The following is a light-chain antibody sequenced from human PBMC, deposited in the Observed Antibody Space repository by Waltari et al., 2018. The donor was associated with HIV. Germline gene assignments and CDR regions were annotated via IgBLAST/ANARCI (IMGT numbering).Light chain of an antibody. CDR1: SSDVAGDNY. Sequence: QAALPQPASVSGSPGQSITLSCTQTSSDVAGDNYVSWYHQHPGKAPKLMIYEISKRASGISNRFSGSNSGNTASLTISSLQAEDEADYYCSSYRSSNKVFGNGTKVTVL. V-gene: IGLV2-14*01. CDR2: EIS. CDR3: SSYRSSNKV. J-gene: IGLJ1*01.